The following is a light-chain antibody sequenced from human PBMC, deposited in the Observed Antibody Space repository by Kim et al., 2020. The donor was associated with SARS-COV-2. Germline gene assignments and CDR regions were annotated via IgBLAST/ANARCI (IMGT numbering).Light chain of an antibody. CDR1: KLGDKY. CDR3: QAWDSSTVV. V-gene: IGLV3-1*01. Sequence: GSPGQTASFTCSGDKLGDKYACWYQQKPGQSPVLVIYQDSKRPSGIPERFSGSNSGNTATLTISGTQAMDEADYYCQAWDSSTVVFGGGTQLTVL. J-gene: IGLJ2*01. CDR2: QDS.